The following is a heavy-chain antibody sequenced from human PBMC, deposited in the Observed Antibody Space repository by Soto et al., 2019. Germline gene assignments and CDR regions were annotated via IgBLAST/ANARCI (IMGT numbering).Heavy chain of an antibody. CDR2: ISAYNGNT. CDR3: ARGLATYYFDY. CDR1: GYTFTSYA. D-gene: IGHD6-19*01. Sequence: ASVKVSCKASGYTFTSYAISWVRQAPGQGLEWMGWISAYNGNTKYSQKFQGRVTITRDTSASTAYMELSSLRSEDTAVYYCARGLATYYFDYWGQGTLVTVSS. V-gene: IGHV1-18*01. J-gene: IGHJ4*02.